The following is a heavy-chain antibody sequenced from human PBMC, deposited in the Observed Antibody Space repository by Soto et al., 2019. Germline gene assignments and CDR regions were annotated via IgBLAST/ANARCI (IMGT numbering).Heavy chain of an antibody. CDR1: GDSISSSNW. V-gene: IGHV4-4*02. J-gene: IGHJ4*02. CDR3: ARSPGIAAAGTVPGY. D-gene: IGHD6-13*01. CDR2: MYHSGST. Sequence: QVQLQESGPGLVKPSGTLSLTCAVSGDSISSSNWWSWVRQPPGKGLEWIGEMYHSGSTNYNPSPQSRVTISVDTAKHQFSLKLSPVTAACTAVYYCARSPGIAAAGTVPGYWGPGILVPVSS.